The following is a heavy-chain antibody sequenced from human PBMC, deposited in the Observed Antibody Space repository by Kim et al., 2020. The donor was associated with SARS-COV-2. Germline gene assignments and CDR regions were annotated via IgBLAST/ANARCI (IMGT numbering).Heavy chain of an antibody. V-gene: IGHV4-4*07. J-gene: IGHJ6*02. CDR3: ARDQWYDFWSGYYEPYYYGMDV. CDR2: IYTSGST. D-gene: IGHD3-3*01. CDR1: GGSISSYY. Sequence: SETLSLTCTVSGGSISSYYWSWIRQPAGKGLEWIGRIYTSGSTNYNPSLKSRVTMSVDTSKNQFSLKLSSVTAADTAVYYCARDQWYDFWSGYYEPYYYGMDVWGQGTTVTVSS.